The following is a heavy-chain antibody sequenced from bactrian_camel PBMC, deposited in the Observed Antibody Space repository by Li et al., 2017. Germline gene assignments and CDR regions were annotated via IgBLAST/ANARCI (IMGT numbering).Heavy chain of an antibody. J-gene: IGHJ2*01. CDR3: VRERGSWYYYRYLDV. D-gene: IGHD6*01. CDR1: GSPISGVC. V-gene: IGHV3S53*01. CDR2: LTTGGLT. Sequence: HVQLVESGGGSVQAGGSLRLSCAATGSPISGVCMGWFRQAPGKEREGIALLTTGGLTYYADSVKGRFTISRDNAKNTVYLQLNSLKSEDTALYYCVRERGSWYYYRYLDVWGQGTQVTVS.